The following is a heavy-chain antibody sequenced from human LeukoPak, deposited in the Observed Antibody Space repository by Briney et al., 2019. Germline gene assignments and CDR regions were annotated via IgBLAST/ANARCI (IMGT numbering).Heavy chain of an antibody. CDR2: IYPGDSDT. Sequence: GESLKISCKGSGYSFTSNWIGWVRQLPGKGLEWMGIIYPGDSDTRYSPSFQGQVTISADKSISTASLQWSSLKASDTGMYYCARPSTAANDYWGQGTLVTVSS. V-gene: IGHV5-51*01. J-gene: IGHJ4*02. CDR1: GYSFTSNW. CDR3: ARPSTAANDY. D-gene: IGHD2-2*01.